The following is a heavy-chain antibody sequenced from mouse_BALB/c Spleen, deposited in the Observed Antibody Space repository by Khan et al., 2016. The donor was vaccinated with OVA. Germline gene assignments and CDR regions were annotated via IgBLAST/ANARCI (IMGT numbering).Heavy chain of an antibody. CDR1: GYSITSDYA. CDR2: ISYSGST. Sequence: EVQLQESGPGLVKPSQSLSLTCTVTGYSITSDYAWNWIRQFPGNKLEWMGYISYSGSTSYNPSLKSRISITRDTSKNQFFMQLNSVTTEDTATYYCARGFTYWGQGTLVTVSA. V-gene: IGHV3-2*02. CDR3: ARGFTY. J-gene: IGHJ3*01.